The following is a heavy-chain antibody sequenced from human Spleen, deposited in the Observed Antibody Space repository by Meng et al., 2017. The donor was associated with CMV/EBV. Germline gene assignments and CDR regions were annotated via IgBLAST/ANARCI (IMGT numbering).Heavy chain of an antibody. CDR3: AKESPLDGMDV. Sequence: GGSLRLSCAASGFTFSSYAMHWVRQAPGKGLEWVAVISYDGSNKYYADSVKGRFTISRDNSKNTLYLQMNSLRAEDTAVYYCAKESPLDGMDVWGQGTTVTVSS. CDR2: ISYDGSNK. CDR1: GFTFSSYA. V-gene: IGHV3-30-3*01. J-gene: IGHJ6*02.